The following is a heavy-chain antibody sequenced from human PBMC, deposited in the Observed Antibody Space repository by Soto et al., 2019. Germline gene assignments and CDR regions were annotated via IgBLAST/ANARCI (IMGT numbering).Heavy chain of an antibody. D-gene: IGHD1-26*01. CDR3: AKDAVSYNGKWDWFDS. Sequence: DVQLLESGGGLVQPGGSLTLSCAASRFIFSDYAMNWVRQAPGKGLEWVSSIGGGNTDRYYADPVKGRFIVSRDNSKNTMYLQRNSQRDDDTAVYYCAKDAVSYNGKWDWFDSWGQGTLVTVSS. CDR2: IGGGNTDR. J-gene: IGHJ5*01. CDR1: RFIFSDYA. V-gene: IGHV3-23*01.